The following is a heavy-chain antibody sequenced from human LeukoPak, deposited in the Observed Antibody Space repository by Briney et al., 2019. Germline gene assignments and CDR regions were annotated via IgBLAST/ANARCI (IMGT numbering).Heavy chain of an antibody. J-gene: IGHJ4*02. CDR3: AACPHGPDYSHH. CDR2: MYPGGST. CDR1: GLTVSSNY. D-gene: IGHD2-2*01. V-gene: IGHV3-53*01. Sequence: PGGSLRLSCAASGLTVSSNYMSWVRQAPGKGLVWVSVMYPGGSTYYADSVKGRFTISRDNSKNTVSLRMSSLRAEDTAIYFCAACPHGPDYSHHWGQGTPVTISS.